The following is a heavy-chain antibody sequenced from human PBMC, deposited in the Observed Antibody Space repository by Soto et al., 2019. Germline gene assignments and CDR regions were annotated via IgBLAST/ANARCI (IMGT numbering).Heavy chain of an antibody. CDR3: AMEPSRGYYEWEYFQH. CDR2: IIPIFGTA. V-gene: IGHV1-69*13. CDR1: GGTFSSYA. Sequence: GASVKVSCKASGGTFSSYAISWVRQAPGQGLEWMGGIIPIFGTANYAQKFQGRVTITADESTSTAYMGLSSLRSEDTAVYYCAMEPSRGYYEWEYFQHWGQGTLVTVSS. J-gene: IGHJ1*01. D-gene: IGHD1-26*01.